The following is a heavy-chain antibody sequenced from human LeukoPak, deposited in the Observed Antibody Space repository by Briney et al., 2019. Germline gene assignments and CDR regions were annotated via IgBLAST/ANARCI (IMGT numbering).Heavy chain of an antibody. Sequence: GGSLRPSCVASGFTFSTYNMNWVRQAPGKGLEWVSHISPRGTTRYYADSVKGRFTISRDNAKNSLYLKMSSLRVEDSAVYYCASFSIRTGAYYLDVWGKGTTVAVSS. CDR3: ASFSIRTGAYYLDV. V-gene: IGHV3-48*04. CDR1: GFTFSTYN. CDR2: ISPRGTTR. D-gene: IGHD2/OR15-2a*01. J-gene: IGHJ6*03.